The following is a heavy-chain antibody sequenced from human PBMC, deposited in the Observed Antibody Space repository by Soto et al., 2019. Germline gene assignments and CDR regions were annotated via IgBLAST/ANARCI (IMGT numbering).Heavy chain of an antibody. CDR3: AKRAGYCSSTSCKLYMDA. CDR2: ISDSGAGT. Sequence: EVQLLESGGGLVQPGGSLRLSCAASGFTFSSYAMSWVRQAPGKGLEWLSAISDSGAGTYHADSVKGRFTISRDNSKNTLYLQMNSLRAEDTARYYCAKRAGYCSSTSCKLYMDAWGNGTTVTVSS. J-gene: IGHJ6*03. D-gene: IGHD2-2*01. V-gene: IGHV3-23*01. CDR1: GFTFSSYA.